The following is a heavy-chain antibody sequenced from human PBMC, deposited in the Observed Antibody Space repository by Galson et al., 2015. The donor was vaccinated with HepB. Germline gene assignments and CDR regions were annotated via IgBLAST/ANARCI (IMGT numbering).Heavy chain of an antibody. CDR2: ITGSSGTI. V-gene: IGHV3-48*02. CDR1: GFTFSSYT. J-gene: IGHJ5*02. CDR3: ARGLAGGYFSNWFDP. D-gene: IGHD1-26*01. Sequence: SLRLSCAASGFTFSSYTTNWVRQAPGKGLEWVSYITGSSGTIYYGDSVKDRFTISRDNAKNSLYPQMDSLRDEDTAVYYCARGLAGGYFSNWFDPWGQGTLVTVSS.